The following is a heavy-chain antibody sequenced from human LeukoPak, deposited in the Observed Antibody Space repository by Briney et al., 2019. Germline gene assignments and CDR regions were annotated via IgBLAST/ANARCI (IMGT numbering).Heavy chain of an antibody. CDR1: GGSISSYY. CDR2: IYYSGST. V-gene: IGHV4-59*01. CDR3: ASPYYDILTGSYYYYMDV. D-gene: IGHD3-9*01. J-gene: IGHJ6*03. Sequence: SETLSLTCTVSGGSISSYYWSWIRQPPGKGLEWIGYIYYSGSTNYNPSLKSRVTISVDTSKNQFSLKLSSVTAADTAVYYCASPYYDILTGSYYYYMDVWGKGTTVTVSS.